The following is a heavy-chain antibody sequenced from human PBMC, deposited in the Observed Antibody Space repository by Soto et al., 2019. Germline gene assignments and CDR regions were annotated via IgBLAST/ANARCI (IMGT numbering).Heavy chain of an antibody. CDR3: ASRRGGATYYYYGMDV. CDR2: IIPIFGTA. CDR1: GGTFSSYA. V-gene: IGHV1-69*13. D-gene: IGHD3-16*01. J-gene: IGHJ6*02. Sequence: SVKVSCKASGGTFSSYAISWVRQAPGQGLEWMGGIIPIFGTANYAQKFQGRVTITADESTSTAYMELSSLRSEDTAVYYCASRRGGATYYYYGMDVWGQGTTVTVSS.